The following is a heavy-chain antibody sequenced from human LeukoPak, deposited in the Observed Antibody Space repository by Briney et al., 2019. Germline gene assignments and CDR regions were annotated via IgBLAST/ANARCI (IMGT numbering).Heavy chain of an antibody. Sequence: GGSLRLSCAASGFTFSSYVMSWVRQAPGKGLEWVAIIWYDGSNKYYADSVKGRFTISRDNSENTLYLQMNSLKIEDTAVYYCARDGGAWIQLWLSFDFWGQGTLVTVSS. CDR2: IWYDGSNK. V-gene: IGHV3-33*08. D-gene: IGHD5-18*01. J-gene: IGHJ4*02. CDR3: ARDGGAWIQLWLSFDF. CDR1: GFTFSSYV.